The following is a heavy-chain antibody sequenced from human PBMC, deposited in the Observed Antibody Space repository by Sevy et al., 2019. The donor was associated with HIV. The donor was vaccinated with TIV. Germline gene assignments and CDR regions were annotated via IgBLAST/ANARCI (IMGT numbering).Heavy chain of an antibody. D-gene: IGHD2-21*02. CDR2: ITTRGSTV. J-gene: IGHJ4*02. CDR1: GFSLSDYN. CDR3: AREMVGTTTFDY. V-gene: IGHV3-48*02. Sequence: GGSLRLSCAASGFSLSDYNMAWVRQAPGKGLEWISYITTRGSTVYYADSVKGRFTISRDNAKNSLYLQMNSLRDEDTAIFYCAREMVGTTTFDYWGQGTLVTVSS.